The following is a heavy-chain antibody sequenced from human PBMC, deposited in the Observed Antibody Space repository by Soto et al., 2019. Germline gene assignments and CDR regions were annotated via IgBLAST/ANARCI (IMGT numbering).Heavy chain of an antibody. CDR2: IDPSDSYT. CDR3: AREGLRDAFDI. J-gene: IGHJ3*02. Sequence: GESLKISCQGTGYRFSSSWIGWVRQKPGKGLEWMGRIDPSDSYTDYSPSLQGHVTISTDKFINTAYLQWSSPKASDTAMYYCAREGLRDAFDIWGQGTMVTVSS. V-gene: IGHV5-10-1*01. CDR1: GYRFSSSW. D-gene: IGHD4-17*01.